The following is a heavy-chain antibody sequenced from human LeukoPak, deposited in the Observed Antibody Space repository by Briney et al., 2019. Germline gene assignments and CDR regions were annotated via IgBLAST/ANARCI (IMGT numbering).Heavy chain of an antibody. V-gene: IGHV4-59*01. Sequence: TTSETLSLTCTVSGGSISNYYWSWIRQPPGKGLEWIGYTYYSGSTNYNPSLKSRVTISVDTSKNQFSLKLSSVTAADTAVYYCARGYSSGWLYYFDYWGQGTLVTVSS. D-gene: IGHD6-19*01. CDR2: TYYSGST. CDR1: GGSISNYY. CDR3: ARGYSSGWLYYFDY. J-gene: IGHJ4*02.